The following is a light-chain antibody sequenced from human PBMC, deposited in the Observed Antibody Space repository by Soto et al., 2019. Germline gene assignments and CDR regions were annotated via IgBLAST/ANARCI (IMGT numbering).Light chain of an antibody. Sequence: VLTQAPATLSLSPGERATLSCRSSQSLFGNLAWYQQRPGQAPRLLICGVSTRVTNLPARFSGSGSGTEFTRTLSSLQSEDFAIYDCQQYNNWTRTFGPGTRVDVK. V-gene: IGKV3-15*01. CDR2: GVS. CDR3: QQYNNWTRT. CDR1: QSLFGN. J-gene: IGKJ3*01.